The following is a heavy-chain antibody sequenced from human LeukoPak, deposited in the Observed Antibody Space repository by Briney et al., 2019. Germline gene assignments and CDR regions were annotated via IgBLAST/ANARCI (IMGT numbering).Heavy chain of an antibody. Sequence: SETLSLTCTVSGGSISSSSYYWGWIRQPPGKGLEWIGSIYYSGSTYYNPSLKSRVTISVDTSKNQFSLKLSSVTAADTAVYYCARVLYYCSGGSCYFRAPHDAFDIWGQGTMVTVSS. CDR1: GGSISSSSYY. V-gene: IGHV4-39*01. D-gene: IGHD2-15*01. CDR2: IYYSGST. J-gene: IGHJ3*02. CDR3: ARVLYYCSGGSCYFRAPHDAFDI.